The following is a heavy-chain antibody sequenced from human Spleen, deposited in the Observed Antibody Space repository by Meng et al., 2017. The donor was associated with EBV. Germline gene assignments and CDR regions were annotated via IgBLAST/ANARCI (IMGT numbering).Heavy chain of an antibody. V-gene: IGHV2-5*02. Sequence: HITLKEAGATLVKPTPTLTRTCTFSGFFLSTSGVGGGWFRQPPGKALEWLALIYWGDDKRYNPALKSRVTITRGTSEKQVVLTMTNMDHVDTATYYCAHTYQLLTAFDSWGQGTLVTVSS. J-gene: IGHJ5*01. CDR3: AHTYQLLTAFDS. D-gene: IGHD2-2*01. CDR2: IYWGDDK. CDR1: GFFLSTSGVG.